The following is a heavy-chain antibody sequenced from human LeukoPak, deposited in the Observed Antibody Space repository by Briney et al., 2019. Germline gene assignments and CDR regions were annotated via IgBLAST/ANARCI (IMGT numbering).Heavy chain of an antibody. CDR2: IYYSGST. J-gene: IGHJ6*02. CDR3: ARAPDYGDYVAYYGMDV. V-gene: IGHV4-59*01. CDR1: GGSISSYY. D-gene: IGHD4-17*01. Sequence: SETLSLTCTVSGGSISSYYWSWIRQPPGKGLEWIGYIYYSGSTNYNPSLKSRVTISVDTSKNQFSLKPSSVTAADTAVYYCARAPDYGDYVAYYGMDVWGQGTTVTVSS.